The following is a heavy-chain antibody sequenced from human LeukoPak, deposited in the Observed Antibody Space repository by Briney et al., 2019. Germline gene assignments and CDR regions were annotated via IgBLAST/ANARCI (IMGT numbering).Heavy chain of an antibody. V-gene: IGHV3-23*01. J-gene: IGHJ6*02. Sequence: GGSLRLSCAASGFTFSSYAMSWVRQAPGKGLEWVSAISGSGGSTYYADSVKGRLTVSRDNVKNSLLLQMHSLRAEDTALYYCARNRGIPLIRGLISFYYHAMDVWGQGTTVTVSS. D-gene: IGHD3-10*01. CDR1: GFTFSSYA. CDR3: ARNRGIPLIRGLISFYYHAMDV. CDR2: ISGSGGST.